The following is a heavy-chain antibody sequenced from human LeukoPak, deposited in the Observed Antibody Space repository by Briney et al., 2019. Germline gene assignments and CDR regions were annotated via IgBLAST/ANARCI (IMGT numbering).Heavy chain of an antibody. CDR1: GFTFSSYA. Sequence: PTGGSLRLSCAASGFTFSSYAMSWVRQAPGKGLEWVSAISGSGGSTYYADTVKGRFTISRDNSKNTLYLQMNSLRAEDTAVYYCAKRLQSPDYWGQGTLVTVSS. CDR2: ISGSGGST. V-gene: IGHV3-23*01. CDR3: AKRLQSPDY. D-gene: IGHD5-24*01. J-gene: IGHJ4*02.